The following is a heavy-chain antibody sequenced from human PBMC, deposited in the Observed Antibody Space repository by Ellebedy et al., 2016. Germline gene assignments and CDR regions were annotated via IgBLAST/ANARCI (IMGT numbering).Heavy chain of an antibody. CDR1: GDSITSGSYY. D-gene: IGHD3-3*01. CDR2: IYTTGNT. V-gene: IGHV4-61*02. CDR3: ATLTIPGGSDS. J-gene: IGHJ4*02. Sequence: SETLSLXCIVSGDSITSGSYYWSWIRQPAGKGLEWIGRIYTTGNTIYNPSLKSRVTMSVDTSKNHFSLELSSVTAADTAVYYCATLTIPGGSDSWGQGTLVTVSS.